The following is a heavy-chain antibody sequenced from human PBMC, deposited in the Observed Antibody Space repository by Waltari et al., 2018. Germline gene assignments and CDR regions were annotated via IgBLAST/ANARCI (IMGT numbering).Heavy chain of an antibody. Sequence: EVQVVESGGGWVQPGGSLTVSCATSGFTFSGPTIHWVRQTSGKGLEWIGRIRSKPNNYATRYTASVEGRFTISRDDSENTAYLQMSSLMTEDTAVYYCTGGAVTGTDFWGQGTLVTVSS. CDR1: GFTFSGPT. V-gene: IGHV3-73*01. D-gene: IGHD6-13*01. CDR3: TGGAVTGTDF. J-gene: IGHJ4*02. CDR2: IRSKPNNYAT.